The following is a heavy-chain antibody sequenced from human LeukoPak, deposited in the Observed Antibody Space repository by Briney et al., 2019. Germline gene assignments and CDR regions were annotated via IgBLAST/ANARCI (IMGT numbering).Heavy chain of an antibody. J-gene: IGHJ4*02. Sequence: SETLSLTCAVYGGSFSGYYWSWIRQPPGKGLEWIGENNYSGSTDYNPPCKSRVPIPVDTSKDQFSLKLSSVTAADSAVYYCARLPAGHQWLSDPAYYFDYWGQGTLVTVSS. D-gene: IGHD3-22*01. CDR3: ARLPAGHQWLSDPAYYFDY. CDR1: GGSFSGYY. CDR2: NNYSGST. V-gene: IGHV4-34*01.